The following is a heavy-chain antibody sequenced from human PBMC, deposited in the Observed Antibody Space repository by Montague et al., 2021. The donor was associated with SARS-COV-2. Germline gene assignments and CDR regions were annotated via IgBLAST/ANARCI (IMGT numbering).Heavy chain of an antibody. CDR3: ARGYYDILTGYLDAFDI. Sequence: PALVKPTQTLTLTCTFSGFSLSTSGMCVSWIRQPPGKALEWLARIDWDDDKYYSTSLKTRLTISKDTSKNQVVLTTTNMDPVDTATYYCARGYYDILTGYLDAFDIWGQGTMVTASS. J-gene: IGHJ3*02. CDR2: IDWDDDK. CDR1: GFSLSTSGMC. D-gene: IGHD3-9*01. V-gene: IGHV2-70*11.